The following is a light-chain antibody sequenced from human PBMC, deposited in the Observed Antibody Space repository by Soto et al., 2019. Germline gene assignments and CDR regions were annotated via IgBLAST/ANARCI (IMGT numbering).Light chain of an antibody. V-gene: IGKV3-15*01. Sequence: EIVMTQSPATLSVSPGERATLSCRASQSISTELAWYQQKPGQPPRLLIYSASTRATGVPARLTGSGSGSEFTLTISGLQSADFAVYYCQQGHNWPLTFGQGTKLEI. J-gene: IGKJ2*01. CDR3: QQGHNWPLT. CDR1: QSISTE. CDR2: SAS.